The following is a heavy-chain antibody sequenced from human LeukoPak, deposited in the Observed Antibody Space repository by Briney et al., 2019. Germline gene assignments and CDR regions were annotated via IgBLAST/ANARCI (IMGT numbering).Heavy chain of an antibody. V-gene: IGHV3-23*01. D-gene: IGHD6-13*01. CDR2: ITGSGDAT. CDR1: GFTFSSYS. J-gene: IGHJ3*02. Sequence: GGSLRLSCAASGFTFSSYSMNWVRQAPGKGLEWVSTITGSGDATFYADSVKGRFTVSRDNSKDTLFLQMNSLRAEDTAIYYCAKDYLGQLVMFDIWGQGTMVTVSS. CDR3: AKDYLGQLVMFDI.